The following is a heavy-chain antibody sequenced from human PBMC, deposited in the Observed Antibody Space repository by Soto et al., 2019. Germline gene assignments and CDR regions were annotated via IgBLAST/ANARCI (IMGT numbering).Heavy chain of an antibody. V-gene: IGHV1-3*01. CDR3: VRRHVSATGIDWFDP. D-gene: IGHD6-13*01. Sequence: ASVKVSCKASGYTFTSYGIHWVRQAPGQRLEWMGWINAANGDTKYSPKFQGRVTIARDTSASTAYMELSSLRSEDTAVYYCVRRHVSATGIDWFDPWGQGTLVTVSS. CDR2: INAANGDT. CDR1: GYTFTSYG. J-gene: IGHJ5*02.